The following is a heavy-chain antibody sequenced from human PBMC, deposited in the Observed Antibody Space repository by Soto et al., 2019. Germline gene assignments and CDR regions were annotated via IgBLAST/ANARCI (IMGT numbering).Heavy chain of an antibody. D-gene: IGHD3-10*01. CDR1: GGSITTGGCY. V-gene: IGHV4-31*03. Sequence: QVQLHESGPGLLKPSQTLSLTCSVSGGSITTGGCYWSWIRHHPVKGLEWIGYIYYTGITSSNPSLESRLTVSFDTAKNHLSPKLMSVTAADTAVYYCSREAERVKGSEALDIWGQGTLVTVSS. CDR2: IYYTGIT. CDR3: SREAERVKGSEALDI. J-gene: IGHJ3*02.